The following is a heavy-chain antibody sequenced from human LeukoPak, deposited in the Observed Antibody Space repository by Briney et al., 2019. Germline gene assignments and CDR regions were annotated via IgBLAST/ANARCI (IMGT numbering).Heavy chain of an antibody. Sequence: GGSPRLSCAASGFTFSSYWMHWVRQAPGKGLVWASRIKSDGSTNYADSVKGRFTISRDNAKNTLSLQMNSLRAEDTGVYYCARAPSEIGGYYPEYFRHWGQGTLVTVSS. V-gene: IGHV3-74*01. CDR1: GFTFSSYW. CDR2: IKSDGST. D-gene: IGHD3-22*01. CDR3: ARAPSEIGGYYPEYFRH. J-gene: IGHJ1*01.